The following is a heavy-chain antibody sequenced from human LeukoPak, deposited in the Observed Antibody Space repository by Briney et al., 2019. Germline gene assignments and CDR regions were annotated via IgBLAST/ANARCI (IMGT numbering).Heavy chain of an antibody. CDR3: ASLVVVPAAMYYGMDV. Sequence: EASETLSLTCAVYGGSFSGYYWSWIRQPPGKGLEWIGEINHSGSTNYNPSLKSRVTISVDTSKNQFSLKLSSVTAADTAVYYCASLVVVPAAMYYGMDVWGQGTTVTVSS. V-gene: IGHV4-34*01. J-gene: IGHJ6*02. CDR1: GGSFSGYY. D-gene: IGHD2-2*01. CDR2: INHSGST.